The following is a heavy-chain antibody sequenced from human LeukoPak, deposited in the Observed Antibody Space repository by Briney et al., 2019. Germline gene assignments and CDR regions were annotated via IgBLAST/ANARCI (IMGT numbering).Heavy chain of an antibody. Sequence: ASVKVSCKASGYTFTSYDINWVRQATGQGLEWMGWMNPNSGNTGYAQKFQGRVTMTRNTSISTAYMELSSLRSEDTAVYYCARVVIAVAGYYFDYWGQGTLVTVSS. V-gene: IGHV1-8*01. J-gene: IGHJ4*02. CDR1: GYTFTSYD. CDR2: MNPNSGNT. D-gene: IGHD6-19*01. CDR3: ARVVIAVAGYYFDY.